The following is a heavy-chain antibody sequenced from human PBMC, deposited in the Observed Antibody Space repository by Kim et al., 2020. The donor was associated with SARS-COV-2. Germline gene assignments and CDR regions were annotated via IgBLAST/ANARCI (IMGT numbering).Heavy chain of an antibody. J-gene: IGHJ5*02. CDR1: GGSISSSSYY. CDR3: ARHIKGITIFGVVTDWFAP. CDR2: IYYSGST. V-gene: IGHV4-39*01. D-gene: IGHD3-3*01. Sequence: SETLSLTCTVSGGSISSSSYYWGWIRQPPGKGLEWIGSIYYSGSTYYNPSLKSRVTISVDTSKNQFSLKLSSVTAADTAVYYCARHIKGITIFGVVTDWFAPWGQGTLVTVSS.